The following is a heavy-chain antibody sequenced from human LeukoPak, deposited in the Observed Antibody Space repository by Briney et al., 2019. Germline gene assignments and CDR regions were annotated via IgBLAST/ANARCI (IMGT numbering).Heavy chain of an antibody. CDR2: ISGSGGST. J-gene: IGHJ4*02. CDR1: GFTFSSYA. Sequence: GGSLRLSCAASGFTFSSYAMNWVRQAPGKGLEWVSGISGSGGSTYYADSVKGRFTISRDNSKNTLYLQMNSLRAEDTAVYYCAKDLGRGAALDYWGQGTLVTVSS. D-gene: IGHD7-27*01. V-gene: IGHV3-23*01. CDR3: AKDLGRGAALDY.